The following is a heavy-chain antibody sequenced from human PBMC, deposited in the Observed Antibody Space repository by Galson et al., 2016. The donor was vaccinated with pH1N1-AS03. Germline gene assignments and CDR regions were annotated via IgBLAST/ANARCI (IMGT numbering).Heavy chain of an antibody. V-gene: IGHV4-38-2*02. D-gene: IGHD3-10*01. CDR1: LYSFRRGSS. CDR3: ARDLEEASGSLDVDY. J-gene: IGHJ4*02. Sequence: SETLSLTFAVSLYSFRRGSSWAWLRPLSGPWLALLGCFFCLGLRSSPPPYHCQLTISADIPNNRFSLRLTSVTAADTAVYYCARDLEEASGSLDVDYWGTGTLVTVSS. CDR2: FFCLGLR.